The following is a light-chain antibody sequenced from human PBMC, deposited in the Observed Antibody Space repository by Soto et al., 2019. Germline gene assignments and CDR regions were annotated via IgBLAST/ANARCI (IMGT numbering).Light chain of an antibody. CDR1: QSVSSY. CDR3: QQRSNWPLT. V-gene: IGKV3-11*01. CDR2: DAS. J-gene: IGKJ4*01. Sequence: EIVWTQSPATLSLSPGERATLACRASQSVSSYLAWYQQKPGQAPRLLIYDASNRATVIPARFSGSGSGTDFTLTISSLELEDFAVYYCQQRSNWPLTFGGGTKVEIK.